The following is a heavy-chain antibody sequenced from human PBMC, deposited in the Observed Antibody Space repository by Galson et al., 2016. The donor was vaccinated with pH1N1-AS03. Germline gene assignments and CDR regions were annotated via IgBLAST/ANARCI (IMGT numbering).Heavy chain of an antibody. V-gene: IGHV2-70*04. CDR2: IDSNDEK. CDR3: ARIRLWNTGVDV. CDR1: GFSITTSGVR. Sequence: PALVKPTQTLTLTCTFSGFSITTSGVRMIWIRQPPGKALEWLGRIDSNDEKFYSTSLETRLTISRDIFKNQVVLTMTNMDPVDTGTYYCARIRLWNTGVDVWGQGTTVTVSS. J-gene: IGHJ6*02. D-gene: IGHD1/OR15-1a*01.